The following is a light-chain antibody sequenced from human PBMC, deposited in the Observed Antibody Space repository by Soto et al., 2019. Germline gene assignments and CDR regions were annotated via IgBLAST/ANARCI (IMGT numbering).Light chain of an antibody. Sequence: DIQMTQSPSSLSASVGDRVTITCRASQSISSYLNWYQQKPGKAPKLLIYAASSLQSGVPSRFSGSGSGTDFTLTISSLQSEDFAVYYCQQYNNWPPRTFGQGTKVDI. CDR3: QQYNNWPPRT. CDR1: QSISSY. CDR2: AAS. J-gene: IGKJ1*01. V-gene: IGKV1-39*01.